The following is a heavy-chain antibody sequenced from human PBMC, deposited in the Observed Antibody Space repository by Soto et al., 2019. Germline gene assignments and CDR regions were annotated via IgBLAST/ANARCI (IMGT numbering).Heavy chain of an antibody. CDR2: ISSSSSYI. V-gene: IGHV3-21*01. D-gene: IGHD6-19*01. J-gene: IGHJ1*01. CDR1: GFTFSSYS. Sequence: GGSLRLSCAASGFTFSSYSINWVRQAPGKGLEWVSSISSSSSYIYYADSVKGRFTISRDNAKNSLYLQMNSLRAEDTAVYYCARVSPVAEYFQHWGQGTLVTVSS. CDR3: ARVSPVAEYFQH.